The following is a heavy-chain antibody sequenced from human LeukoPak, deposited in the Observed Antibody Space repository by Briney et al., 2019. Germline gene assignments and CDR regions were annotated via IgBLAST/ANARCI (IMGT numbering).Heavy chain of an antibody. CDR2: ISAYNGNT. Sequence: ASVKVSCKASGYTFTSYGISWVRQAPGQGLEWMGWISAYNGNTNYAQKLQGRVTMTTDTSTSTAYMGLRSLRSDDTAVYYCARDYNPYYDILTGYYAFDIWGQGTMVTVSS. CDR1: GYTFTSYG. CDR3: ARDYNPYYDILTGYYAFDI. J-gene: IGHJ3*02. D-gene: IGHD3-9*01. V-gene: IGHV1-18*01.